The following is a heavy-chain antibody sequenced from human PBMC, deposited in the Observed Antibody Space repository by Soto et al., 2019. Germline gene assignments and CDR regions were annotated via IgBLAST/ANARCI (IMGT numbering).Heavy chain of an antibody. CDR2: ISYDGSNK. J-gene: IGHJ6*02. CDR3: ARDEGSPYCSGGSCYVFYYYGMDV. CDR1: GFTFSSYA. V-gene: IGHV3-30-3*01. D-gene: IGHD2-15*01. Sequence: QVQLVESGGGVVQPGRSLRLSCAASGFTFSSYAMHWVRQAPGKGLEWVAVISYDGSNKYYADSVKGRFTISRDNSKNTLYLQMNSLRAEDTAVYYCARDEGSPYCSGGSCYVFYYYGMDVWGQGTTVTVSS.